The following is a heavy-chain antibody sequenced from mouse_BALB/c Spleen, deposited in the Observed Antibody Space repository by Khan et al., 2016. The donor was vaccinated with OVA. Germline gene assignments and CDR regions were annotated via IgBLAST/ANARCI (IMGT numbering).Heavy chain of an antibody. Sequence: QVQLKESGPGLVAPSQSLSIRCTVSGFSLTSNGVSWVRQPPGKGLEWLGVIWGDGSINYHSVLKSSLSISKDNSKSQVFLKLNRLQTDDTATYYCAKLRVFYFDYWGQGATLTVSS. V-gene: IGHV2-3*01. J-gene: IGHJ2*01. CDR1: GFSLTSNG. CDR2: IWGDGSI. CDR3: AKLRVFYFDY.